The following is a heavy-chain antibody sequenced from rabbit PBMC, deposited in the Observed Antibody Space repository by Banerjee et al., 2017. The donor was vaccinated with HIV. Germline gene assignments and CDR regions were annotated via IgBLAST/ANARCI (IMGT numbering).Heavy chain of an antibody. Sequence: QQQLEESGGGLVKPGGSLALTCTASGFSFSGSYWICWVRQAPVKGLEWVACINAGNGGSTCYASWAKGRFTISKTSSTTVTLQMTSLTAADTATYFCARDLGGSSDLWGPGTLVTIS. CDR3: ARDLGGSSDL. CDR2: INAGNGGST. J-gene: IGHJ6*01. V-gene: IGHV1S45*01. D-gene: IGHD8-1*01. CDR1: GFSFSGSYW.